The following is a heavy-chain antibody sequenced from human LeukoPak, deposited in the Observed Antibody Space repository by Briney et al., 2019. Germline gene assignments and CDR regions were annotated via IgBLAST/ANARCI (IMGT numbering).Heavy chain of an antibody. Sequence: GGSLTLSCAASGFTFTNACMEWLRQAPGKGLEWVGHINSKTDGGTTTYAAPVKGRFTISRDDSKDTLYLQMNNLKTEDTAVYHCTTAYYYGSGSPDHWGQGTLVTVSS. J-gene: IGHJ4*02. CDR1: GFTFTNAC. D-gene: IGHD3-10*01. V-gene: IGHV3-15*01. CDR2: INSKTDGGTT. CDR3: TTAYYYGSGSPDH.